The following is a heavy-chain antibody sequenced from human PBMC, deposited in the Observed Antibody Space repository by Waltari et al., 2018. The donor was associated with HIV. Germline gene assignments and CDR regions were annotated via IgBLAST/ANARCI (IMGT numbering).Heavy chain of an antibody. J-gene: IGHJ4*02. D-gene: IGHD2-2*03. CDR2: IKTQADGETT. Sequence: EVQLVESGGGLIKPGGSLRLSCAASGFTFSDAWMSWVRQAPGKGLEGVARIKTQADGETTDYAAPVQGRFTVSRDDARNTVYLQIDSLKTDDTAMYYCTTWMYWGPGTRVTVSS. V-gene: IGHV3-15*01. CDR1: GFTFSDAW. CDR3: TTWMY.